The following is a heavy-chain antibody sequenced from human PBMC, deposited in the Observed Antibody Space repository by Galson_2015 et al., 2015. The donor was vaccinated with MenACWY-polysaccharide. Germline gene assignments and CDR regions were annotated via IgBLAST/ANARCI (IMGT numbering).Heavy chain of an antibody. CDR3: ARTEVASRVGYFDL. CDR1: GFTVSSNY. D-gene: IGHD2-15*01. CDR2: IYRDGTT. V-gene: IGHV3-66*01. J-gene: IGHJ2*01. Sequence: SLRLSCAASGFTVSSNYMSWVRQAPGKGPEWVSIIYRDGTTYYADSVKGRFTISRDNSKNTLDLQMNSLRAEDTAVFHCARTEVASRVGYFDLWGRGTLVAVSS.